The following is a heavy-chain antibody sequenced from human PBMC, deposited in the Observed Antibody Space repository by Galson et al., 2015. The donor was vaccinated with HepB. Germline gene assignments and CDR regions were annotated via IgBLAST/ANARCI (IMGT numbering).Heavy chain of an antibody. D-gene: IGHD6-13*01. CDR3: ARWTSGMCDS. V-gene: IGHV3-72*01. CDR1: GFTFSDHY. J-gene: IGHJ5*01. CDR2: TRNQGQNYLT. Sequence: SLRLSCAVSGFTFSDHYMDWVRQAPGKGLEWVGRTRNQGQNYLTEYAASVRGRFTTSSVDSHNLMYLQMNSLKTEDTAVYYCARWTSGMCDSWGQGTLVTVSS.